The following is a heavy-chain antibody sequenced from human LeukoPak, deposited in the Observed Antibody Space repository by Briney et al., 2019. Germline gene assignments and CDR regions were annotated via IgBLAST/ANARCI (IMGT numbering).Heavy chain of an antibody. J-gene: IGHJ4*02. CDR2: TWYDGSNK. D-gene: IGHD2-15*01. CDR1: GFTFSSYG. Sequence: GRSLRLSRAASGFTFSSYGMHWVRQAPGKGLEWVALTWYDGSNKSYGDSVKGRFTISRDNSKNTLYLQMSSLRAEDTAVYYCARDQSLLYFDYWGQGTLVTVSS. V-gene: IGHV3-33*01. CDR3: ARDQSLLYFDY.